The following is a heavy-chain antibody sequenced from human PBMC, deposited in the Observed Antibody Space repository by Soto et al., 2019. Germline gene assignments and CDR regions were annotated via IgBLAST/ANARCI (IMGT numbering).Heavy chain of an antibody. J-gene: IGHJ4*02. CDR1: GFSLTTSGVG. CDR3: AHSSGRSGDY. Sequence: QITLKESGPTLVKPTQTLTLTCTFSGFSLTTSGVGVGWIRQPPGKALEWLALLYWDDDKRYSPSLKSRLIITMDTSNNQVVVTMTNMDPVDTGTYFGAHSSGRSGDYWGQGTLVTVSS. CDR2: LYWDDDK. V-gene: IGHV2-5*02. D-gene: IGHD3-10*01.